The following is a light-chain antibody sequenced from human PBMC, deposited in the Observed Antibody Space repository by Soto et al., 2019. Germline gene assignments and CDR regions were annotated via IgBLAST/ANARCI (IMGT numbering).Light chain of an antibody. CDR2: DVS. J-gene: IGKJ4*01. CDR1: QSVSSN. Sequence: EIVMTQSPATLSVSPGERATLSCRASQSVSSNFAWYQQRPAQAPRLLIYDVSTRATGVPTRFSGSGSGTEFILTISSLQSEDFAAYYCQQYYDWPLTFGGGTRVEIK. V-gene: IGKV3D-15*01. CDR3: QQYYDWPLT.